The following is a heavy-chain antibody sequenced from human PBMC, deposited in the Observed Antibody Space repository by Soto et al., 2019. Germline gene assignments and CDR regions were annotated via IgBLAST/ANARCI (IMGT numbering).Heavy chain of an antibody. Sequence: EAQLVESGGGLVQPGGSLRLSCAASGFTFSSSTMNWVRQAPGKGLEWVSNISGTSSTTHYEDSVKGRFIIARDNAKKSMYLKMDSLRAEDTVMYCCASRVTSSFGWLVWGQGTLVTVSS. CDR2: ISGTSSTT. V-gene: IGHV3-48*01. D-gene: IGHD6-19*01. CDR3: ASRVTSSFGWLV. CDR1: GFTFSSST. J-gene: IGHJ1*01.